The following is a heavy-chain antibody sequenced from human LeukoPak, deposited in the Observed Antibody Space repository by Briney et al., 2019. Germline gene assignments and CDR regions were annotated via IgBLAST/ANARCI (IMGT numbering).Heavy chain of an antibody. D-gene: IGHD6-6*01. Sequence: GGSLRLSCAASGFTFSSYGMHWVRQAPGKGLEWVAVTSYDGSNKYYADSVKGRFTISRDNSKNTLYLQMNSLRAEDTAVYYCAGSSPSLGYYGMDVWGQGTTVTVSS. V-gene: IGHV3-30*03. CDR2: TSYDGSNK. J-gene: IGHJ6*02. CDR1: GFTFSSYG. CDR3: AGSSPSLGYYGMDV.